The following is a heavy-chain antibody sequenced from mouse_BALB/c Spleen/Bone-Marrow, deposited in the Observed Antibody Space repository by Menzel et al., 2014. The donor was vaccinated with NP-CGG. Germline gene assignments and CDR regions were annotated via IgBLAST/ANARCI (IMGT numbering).Heavy chain of an antibody. CDR1: GFNIKDTY. V-gene: IGHV14-3*02. Sequence: EVQLQQSGAELVKPGASVKLSCTASGFNIKDTYMHWVKQRPEQGLEWIGRIDPANGNTKYDPRFQGKATITADTSSNTAYLQLSSLTSEDTAVYYCARLDSFAYWGQGTLVTVSA. CDR2: IDPANGNT. J-gene: IGHJ3*01. CDR3: ARLDSFAY.